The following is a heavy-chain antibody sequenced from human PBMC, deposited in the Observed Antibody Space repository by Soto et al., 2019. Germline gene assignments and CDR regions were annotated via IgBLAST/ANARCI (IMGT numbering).Heavy chain of an antibody. J-gene: IGHJ4*02. Sequence: TSVKPSSKSPGYTFTSNYMHWVRQAPGQGLEWMGIINPSGGSTSYAQKFQGRVTMTRDTSTSTVYMELSSLRSEDTAVYYCVRDSVDTAMPLWYFDYWGQGTLVTVSS. CDR2: INPSGGST. V-gene: IGHV1-46*01. CDR1: GYTFTSNY. CDR3: VRDSVDTAMPLWYFDY. D-gene: IGHD5-18*01.